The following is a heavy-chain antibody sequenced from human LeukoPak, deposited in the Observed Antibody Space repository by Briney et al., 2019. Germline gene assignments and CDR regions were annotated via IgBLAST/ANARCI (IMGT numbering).Heavy chain of an antibody. CDR2: ISWNSGSI. D-gene: IGHD6-19*01. CDR3: AKDNRRHYTSGPNPDSLH. V-gene: IGHV3-9*01. CDR1: GFIVSNNY. J-gene: IGHJ4*02. Sequence: GGPLRLSCVASGFIVSNNYMSWVRQAPGKGLEWVSGISWNSGSIDYADSVKGRFTISRGNAKNSLYLQMNSLRVEDTAFYYCAKDNRRHYTSGPNPDSLHWGQGALVTVSS.